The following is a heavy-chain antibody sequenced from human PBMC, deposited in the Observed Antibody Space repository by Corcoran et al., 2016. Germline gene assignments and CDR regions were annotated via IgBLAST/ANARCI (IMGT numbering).Heavy chain of an antibody. CDR3: ARSSGYYLDWFDP. V-gene: IGHV3-21*01. CDR2: ISSSSSNI. CDR1: GFTFSSYS. D-gene: IGHD3-22*01. J-gene: IGHJ5*02. Sequence: EVQLVESGGDLVKPGGSLRLSCAASGFTFSSYSMNWVRQAPGKGLEWVSSISSSSSNIYYAESVKGRFTISRDNAKNSLYLQMNSLRAEDTAVYYWARSSGYYLDWFDPWGQGTLVTVSS.